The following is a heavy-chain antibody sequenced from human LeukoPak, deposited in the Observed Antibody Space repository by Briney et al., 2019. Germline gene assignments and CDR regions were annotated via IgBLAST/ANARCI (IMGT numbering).Heavy chain of an antibody. Sequence: PGGSLRLSCAASGFTFSSYWMHWVRQAPGKGLVWVSRINSDGSSTSYADSVKGRFTISRDNAKNTLYLQMNSLRAEDTAVYYCAKSSHYYGSGSPFDYWGQGTLVTVSS. V-gene: IGHV3-74*01. CDR1: GFTFSSYW. D-gene: IGHD3-10*01. CDR3: AKSSHYYGSGSPFDY. CDR2: INSDGSST. J-gene: IGHJ4*02.